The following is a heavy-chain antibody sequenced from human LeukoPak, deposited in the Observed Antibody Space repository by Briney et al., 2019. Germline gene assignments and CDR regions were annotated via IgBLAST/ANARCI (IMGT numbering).Heavy chain of an antibody. D-gene: IGHD1-26*01. CDR2: INWNGGST. J-gene: IGHJ4*02. CDR3: ARDSEWELVEPYYFDY. Sequence: GGSLRLSCAASGFTFDDYGMSWVRQAPGKGLEWVSGINWNGGSTGYADSVKGRFTISRDNAKNSLYLQMNSLRAEDTALYYCARDSEWELVEPYYFDYWGQGTLVTVSS. V-gene: IGHV3-20*04. CDR1: GFTFDDYG.